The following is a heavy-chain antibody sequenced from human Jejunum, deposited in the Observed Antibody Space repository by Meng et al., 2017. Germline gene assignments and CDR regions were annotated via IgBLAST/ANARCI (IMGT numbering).Heavy chain of an antibody. CDR2: IILNRGET. J-gene: IGHJ6*02. D-gene: IGHD5-12*01. V-gene: IGHV1-2*06. CDR3: ARRGDNGYDSRGMDV. Sequence: ASVTVSCQASGYTFTDYYMHWLRQPPGQGLEWMGRIILNRGETKYAQKFQGRVAMTRDTSISTAYMELSGLTSDDTAVYYCARRGDNGYDSRGMDVWGQGTTVTVSS. CDR1: GYTFTDYY.